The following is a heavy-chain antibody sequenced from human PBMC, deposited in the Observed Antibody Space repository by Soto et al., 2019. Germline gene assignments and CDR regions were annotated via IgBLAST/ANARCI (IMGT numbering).Heavy chain of an antibody. CDR3: ARWGYDSSGYYAYYYYGMDV. Sequence: AAVKVSCKASGYTFTIYDINWVRQATGQGLEWMGWMNPNSGNTGYAQKFQGRVTMTRNTSISTAYMELSSLRSEDTAVYYCARWGYDSSGYYAYYYYGMDVWGQGTTVTVSS. CDR2: MNPNSGNT. D-gene: IGHD3-22*01. V-gene: IGHV1-8*02. CDR1: GYTFTIYD. J-gene: IGHJ6*02.